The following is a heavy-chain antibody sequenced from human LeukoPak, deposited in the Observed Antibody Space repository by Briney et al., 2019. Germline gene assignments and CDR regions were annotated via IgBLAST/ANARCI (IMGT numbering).Heavy chain of an antibody. D-gene: IGHD3-10*01. Sequence: SETLSLTCTVSGGSISSYSWSWVRQPPGRGLEWIGYIYYSGSTTYNPSLKSRVTISLDTSKNQFSLKLSSVTAADTAVYYCVGDYGSGSYRFDYWGQGTLVTVSS. J-gene: IGHJ4*02. CDR2: IYYSGST. V-gene: IGHV4-59*12. CDR1: GGSISSYS. CDR3: VGDYGSGSYRFDY.